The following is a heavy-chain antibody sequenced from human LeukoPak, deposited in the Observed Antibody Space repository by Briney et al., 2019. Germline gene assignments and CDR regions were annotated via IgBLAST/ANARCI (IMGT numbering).Heavy chain of an antibody. Sequence: SQTLSLTCTVSGGSISSGSYYWSWIRQPAGKGLEWIGRIYTSGSTNYNPSLKSRVTISVDTSKNQFSLKLSSVTAADTAVYYCARVELDVWGKGTTVTVSS. CDR1: GGSISSGSYY. CDR2: IYTSGST. J-gene: IGHJ6*04. CDR3: ARVELDV. V-gene: IGHV4-61*02.